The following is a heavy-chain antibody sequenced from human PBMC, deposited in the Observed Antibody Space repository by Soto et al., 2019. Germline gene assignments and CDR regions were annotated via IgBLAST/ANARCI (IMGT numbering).Heavy chain of an antibody. Sequence: ASVKVSCKASGDTFXSYYMHWVRQAPGQGLEWMGIINPSGGTSYAQKFQGRFTISRDNSKNTLYLQMNSLRAEDTAVYYCAKDGFYYGSGSYLFDYWGQGTLVTVSS. V-gene: IGHV1-46*01. CDR1: GDTFXSYY. CDR3: AKDGFYYGSGSYLFDY. J-gene: IGHJ4*02. CDR2: INPSGGT. D-gene: IGHD3-10*01.